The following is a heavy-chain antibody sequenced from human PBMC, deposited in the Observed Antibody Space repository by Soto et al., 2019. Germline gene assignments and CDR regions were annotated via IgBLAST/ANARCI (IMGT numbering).Heavy chain of an antibody. D-gene: IGHD4-17*01. V-gene: IGHV3-33*01. CDR3: ARAPAGDYTLYHYYTMDV. CDR1: GFTFSDHA. CDR2: VWFDGGNK. Sequence: QVQLVASGGGVVQPGTSLRLSCEASGFTFSDHAMHWVRQAPGKGLEWVAVVWFDGGNKFYPDSVKGRFTISRDNSKNTLFLQMNSLRVVDTAVYYCARAPAGDYTLYHYYTMDVWGQGTPVTVSS. J-gene: IGHJ6*02.